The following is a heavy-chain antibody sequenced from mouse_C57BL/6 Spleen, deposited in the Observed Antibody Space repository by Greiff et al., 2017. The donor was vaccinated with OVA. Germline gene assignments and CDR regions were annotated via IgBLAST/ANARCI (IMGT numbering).Heavy chain of an antibody. V-gene: IGHV5-12*01. D-gene: IGHD1-1*01. CDR1: GFTFSDYY. J-gene: IGHJ4*01. CDR3: ERYNYGSYYYAMDY. Sequence: EVQLVESGGGLVQPGGSLKLSCAASGFTFSDYYMYWVRQTPEKRLEWVAYISNGGGSTYYPDTVKGRFTISRDNAKNTLYLQMSRLKSEDTAMDYCERYNYGSYYYAMDYWGQGTSVTVAS. CDR2: ISNGGGST.